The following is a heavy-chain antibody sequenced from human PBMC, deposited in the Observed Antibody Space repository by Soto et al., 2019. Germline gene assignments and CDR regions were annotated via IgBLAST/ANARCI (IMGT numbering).Heavy chain of an antibody. D-gene: IGHD6-13*01. CDR2: IYGSDTST. CDR1: GFTFSSYG. CDR3: AKASQQFYDY. Sequence: GGSLRLSCVASGFTFSSYGMHWVRQAPGKGLEWVSAIYGSDTSTKYADSVKGRFTISRDNSKNTLYLHMNSLRGEDTALYYCAKASQQFYDYWGQGTLVTVSS. V-gene: IGHV3-NL1*01. J-gene: IGHJ4*02.